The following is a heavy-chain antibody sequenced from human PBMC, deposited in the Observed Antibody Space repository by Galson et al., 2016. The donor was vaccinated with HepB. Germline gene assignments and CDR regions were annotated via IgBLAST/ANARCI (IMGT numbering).Heavy chain of an antibody. CDR3: AKDRDSNWYEKYFQH. J-gene: IGHJ1*01. Sequence: SLTLSCAASGFTFNIHAMSLVPLAPGKGLEWVSAISSGGTTYYADSVKGRFTISRDNSKNTLSLQMNSLRAEDTAVYYCAKDRDSNWYEKYFQHWGQGTLVTVSS. CDR1: GFTFNIHA. CDR2: ISSGGTT. V-gene: IGHV3-23*01. D-gene: IGHD6-13*01.